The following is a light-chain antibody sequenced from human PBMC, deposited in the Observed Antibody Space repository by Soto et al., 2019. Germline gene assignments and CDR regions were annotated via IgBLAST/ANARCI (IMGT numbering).Light chain of an antibody. V-gene: IGKV3-20*01. CDR1: ESISNSY. Sequence: EIVLTQSPGTLSLSPGERATLSCRASESISNSYLAWYQQKPGQAPRVLIYVASTRATGIPARFSGSGSGTEFTLSISRVEPEDFAVYYCQQYGNSPWTFGQGTKVEIK. CDR3: QQYGNSPWT. J-gene: IGKJ1*01. CDR2: VAS.